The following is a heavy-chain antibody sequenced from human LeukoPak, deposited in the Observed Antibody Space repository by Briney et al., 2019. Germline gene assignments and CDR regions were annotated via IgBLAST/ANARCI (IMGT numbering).Heavy chain of an antibody. CDR2: IYYTGST. CDR3: ARHRLERWLQSSGYWYFDL. Sequence: KASETLSLTCTVSGGSVSSGNHYWSWIRQPPGKGLEWIGFIYYTGSTNYNPSLKSRVTISVDTSKNQFSLKLSSVTAADTAVYYCARHRLERWLQSSGYWYFDLWGRGTLVTVSS. CDR1: GGSVSSGNHY. J-gene: IGHJ2*01. D-gene: IGHD5-24*01. V-gene: IGHV4-61*01.